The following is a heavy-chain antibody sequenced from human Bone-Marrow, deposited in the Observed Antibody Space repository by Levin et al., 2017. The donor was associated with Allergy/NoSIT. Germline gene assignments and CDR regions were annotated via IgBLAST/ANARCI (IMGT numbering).Heavy chain of an antibody. V-gene: IGHV4-39*01. CDR3: AGRDPWGHFDY. Sequence: SETLSLTCTVSGVSISSNPNYWGWIRQPPGKGLEWIGSINHSGTMYRSPSLKSRVAVSVDTAKNLVALNLTSVTAADTGLYYCAGRDPWGHFDYWGRGTLVTVSS. D-gene: IGHD7-27*01. CDR1: GVSISSNPNY. J-gene: IGHJ4*02. CDR2: INHSGTM.